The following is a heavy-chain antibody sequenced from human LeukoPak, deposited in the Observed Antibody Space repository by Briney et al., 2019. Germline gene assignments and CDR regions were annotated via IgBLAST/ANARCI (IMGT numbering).Heavy chain of an antibody. CDR2: IIPILGIA. CDR1: GGTFSSYA. J-gene: IGHJ2*01. V-gene: IGHV1-69*04. CDR3: ARDLDYYDSSGPWYFDL. Sequence: SVKVSCKASGGTFSSYAISWVRQAPGQGLEWMGRIIPILGIANYAQKFQGRVTITADKSTSTAYMELSSLRSEDTAVYYCARDLDYYDSSGPWYFDLWGRGTLVTVSS. D-gene: IGHD3-22*01.